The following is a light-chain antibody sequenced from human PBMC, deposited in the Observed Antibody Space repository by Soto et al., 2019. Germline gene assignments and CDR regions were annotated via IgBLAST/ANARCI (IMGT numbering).Light chain of an antibody. V-gene: IGKV4-1*01. CDR3: QQYYSSPHT. CDR2: WAS. Sequence: DIVMTQSPDSLAVSLGERATINCKSGQSVLYSSNSKNYLAWYQQKPGQPPKLLIYWASTRESGVPDRFSGSGSGTDFTLTISSLQAEDVAVYYCQQYYSSPHTFGQGTKLEIK. J-gene: IGKJ2*01. CDR1: QSVLYSSNSKNY.